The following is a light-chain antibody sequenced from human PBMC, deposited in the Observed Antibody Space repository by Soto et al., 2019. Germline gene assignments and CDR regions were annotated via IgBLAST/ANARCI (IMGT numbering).Light chain of an antibody. CDR1: SGHSSYA. Sequence: QSVLTQSPSASASLGASVKLTCTLSSGHSSYAIAWHQQQPEKGPRYLMNLNIDGSHTKGDGIPDRFSGSSSGAERYLTISSLQSEVEADYSCQTWGTGIVVFGGGTKVTVL. V-gene: IGLV4-69*01. CDR3: QTWGTGIVV. J-gene: IGLJ2*01. CDR2: LNIDGSH.